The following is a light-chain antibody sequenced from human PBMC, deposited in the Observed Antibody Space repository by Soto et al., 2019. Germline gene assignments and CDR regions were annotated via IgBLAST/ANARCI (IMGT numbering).Light chain of an antibody. CDR2: LNSDGSH. V-gene: IGLV4-69*01. CDR3: QTWGTGPWV. J-gene: IGLJ3*02. Sequence: QYVLTQSPSASASLGASVKLTCTLSSKHSSYAIAWQQQQPEKGPRYLMKLNSDGSHSEGDGIPDRFSGSSSGAERYLTISSLQSEDEADYYCQTWGTGPWVFGGGTKLTVL. CDR1: SKHSSYA.